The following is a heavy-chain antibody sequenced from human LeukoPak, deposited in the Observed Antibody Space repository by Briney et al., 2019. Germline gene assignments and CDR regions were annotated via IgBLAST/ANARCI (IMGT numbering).Heavy chain of an antibody. V-gene: IGHV3-7*01. CDR2: IKQDGSEK. D-gene: IGHD3-16*01. J-gene: IGHJ4*02. CDR1: GFTVSSTY. CDR3: ARDREAVWAAMPFFDY. Sequence: GGSLRLSCAASGFTVSSTYMSWVRQAPGKGLEWVANIKQDGSEKYYVDSVKGRFTISRDNAKNSLYLQMNSLRAEDTAVYYCARDREAVWAAMPFFDYWGQGTLVTVSS.